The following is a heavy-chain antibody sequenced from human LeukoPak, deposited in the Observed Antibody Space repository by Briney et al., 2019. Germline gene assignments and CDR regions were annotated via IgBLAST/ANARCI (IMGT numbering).Heavy chain of an antibody. J-gene: IGHJ4*02. CDR2: INTNTGNP. V-gene: IGHV7-4-1*02. D-gene: IGHD6-19*01. CDR3: AREGVQQGPLIDY. Sequence: ASVKVSCKASGYTFTNYPMNWVRQAPGQGLEWMGWINTNTGNPTYAQGFTERFVFSWDTSVNTAYLQINSLKAEDTAVYYCAREGVQQGPLIDYWGQGTLVTVSS. CDR1: GYTFTNYP.